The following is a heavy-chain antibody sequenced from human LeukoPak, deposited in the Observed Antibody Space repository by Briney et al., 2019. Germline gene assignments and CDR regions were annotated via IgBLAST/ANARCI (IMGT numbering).Heavy chain of an antibody. Sequence: PGGSLRLSCAASGFTFSSYAMHWVRQAPGKGLEYVSAISSNGGSTYYANSVKGRFTISRDNSKNTLYFQMGSLRAEDMAVHYCARGPGRDGYNSLGSNAFDIWGQGTMVTVSS. V-gene: IGHV3-64*01. D-gene: IGHD5-24*01. CDR3: ARGPGRDGYNSLGSNAFDI. CDR1: GFTFSSYA. J-gene: IGHJ3*02. CDR2: ISSNGGST.